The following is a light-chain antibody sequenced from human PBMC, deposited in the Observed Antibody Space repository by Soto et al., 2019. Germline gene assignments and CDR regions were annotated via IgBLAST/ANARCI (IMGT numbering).Light chain of an antibody. CDR2: DVS. CDR1: SSDVGTYDF. CDR3: CLYAVTIYV. J-gene: IGLJ1*01. V-gene: IGLV2-11*01. Sequence: QSALTQPRSVSGSPGQSVTISCTGTSSDVGTYDFVSWYQQHPGKAPRLMIFDVSERPSGVPDRFSGSKSGNTASLTISGLQAEDEADYYCCLYAVTIYVLATGTKVTVL.